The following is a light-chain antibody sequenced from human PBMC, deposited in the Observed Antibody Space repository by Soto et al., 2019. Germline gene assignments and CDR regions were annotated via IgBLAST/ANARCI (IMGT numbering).Light chain of an antibody. CDR2: KAS. J-gene: IGKJ1*01. CDR1: HTSSSW. CDR3: QHYDSYSEA. V-gene: IGKV1-5*03. Sequence: DIPMTQSPSTLSGSVGDRVSITCRARHTSSSWLAWHQQKPGKAPKLMIDKASTVKSVVPSRFSGSGSRTEFTLTISSLQADDVATYCCQHYDSYSEAFGQGTKVDI.